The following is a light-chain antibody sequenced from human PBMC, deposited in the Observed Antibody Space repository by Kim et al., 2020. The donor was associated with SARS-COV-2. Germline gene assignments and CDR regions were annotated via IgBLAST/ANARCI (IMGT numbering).Light chain of an antibody. V-gene: IGKV3-20*01. J-gene: IGKJ5*01. CDR3: QQYGNTRAT. Sequence: DIVLTQSPGTLSLSPGERATLSCTASQSVYNNQLAWYQQKPGQAPSLLIYGASTRATGIPERFSGSGSGTYFTLAISSLEPEDFAVYFCQQYGNTRATFGQGTRLEIK. CDR2: GAS. CDR1: QSVYNNQ.